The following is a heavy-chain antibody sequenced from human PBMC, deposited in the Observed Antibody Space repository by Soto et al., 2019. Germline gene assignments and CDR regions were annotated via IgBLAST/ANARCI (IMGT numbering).Heavy chain of an antibody. CDR1: GGSISSSSYY. Sequence: NPSETLSLTCTVSGGSISSSSYYWGWIRQPPGKGLEWIGSIYYSGSPYYNPSLKSRVTISVDTSKNQFSLKLSSVTAADTAVYYCARHDQTILVTAITPFGYWGQGTLVTVSS. D-gene: IGHD2-21*02. V-gene: IGHV4-39*01. CDR3: ARHDQTILVTAITPFGY. CDR2: IYYSGSP. J-gene: IGHJ4*02.